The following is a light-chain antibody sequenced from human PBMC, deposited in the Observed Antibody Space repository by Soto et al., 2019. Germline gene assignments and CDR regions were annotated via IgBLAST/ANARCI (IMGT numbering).Light chain of an antibody. CDR3: QQSYSTLRT. CDR1: QIISSY. Sequence: DVQMTQSPSSLSASVGDRVTITCRASQIISSYLNWYQQKPGKAPKLLIYAASSLQSGVPSRFSGSGSGTDFTLTISSLQPEDFATYYCQQSYSTLRTFGQGTKVEIK. J-gene: IGKJ1*01. CDR2: AAS. V-gene: IGKV1-39*01.